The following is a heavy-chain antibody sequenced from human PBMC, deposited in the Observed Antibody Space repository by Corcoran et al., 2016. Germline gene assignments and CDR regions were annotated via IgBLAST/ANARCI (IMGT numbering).Heavy chain of an antibody. CDR3: ARDGAAVAGEQFDY. J-gene: IGHJ4*02. D-gene: IGHD6-19*01. CDR1: GFTFSSYG. CDR2: IWYDGSNK. V-gene: IGHV3-33*01. Sequence: QVQLVESGGGVVQPGRFLRLSCAASGFTFSSYGMHWVRQAPGKGLEWVAVIWYDGSNKYYADSVKGRFTISRDNSKNTLYLQMNSLRAEDTAVYYCARDGAAVAGEQFDYWGQGTLVTVSS.